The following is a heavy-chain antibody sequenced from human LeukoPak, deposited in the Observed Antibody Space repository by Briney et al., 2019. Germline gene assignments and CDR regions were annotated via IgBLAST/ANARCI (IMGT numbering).Heavy chain of an antibody. Sequence: SSETLSLTCAVYGGSFSGYYWSWIRQPPGKGLEWIGEINHSGSTNYNPSLKSRVTISVDTSKNQFSLKLSSVTAADTAVYYCARESRLDYDYVWGSYRLYYYYMDVWGKGTTVTISS. J-gene: IGHJ6*03. CDR2: INHSGST. CDR1: GGSFSGYY. CDR3: ARESRLDYDYVWGSYRLYYYYMDV. D-gene: IGHD3-16*02. V-gene: IGHV4-34*01.